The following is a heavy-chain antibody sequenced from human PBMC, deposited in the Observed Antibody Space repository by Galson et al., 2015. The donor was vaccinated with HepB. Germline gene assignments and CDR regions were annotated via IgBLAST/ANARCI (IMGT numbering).Heavy chain of an antibody. V-gene: IGHV3-23*01. Sequence: SLRLSCAASGFTLSSYAMRWVRQAPGKGLEWVSGITGTGGSKYYADSVKGRFTISRDNSKNTLYLQMNSLRAEDAAVYYCAKDWRVGETRGVDYWGQGAPIAVSS. J-gene: IGHJ4*02. CDR1: GFTLSSYA. D-gene: IGHD1-26*01. CDR3: AKDWRVGETRGVDY. CDR2: ITGTGGSK.